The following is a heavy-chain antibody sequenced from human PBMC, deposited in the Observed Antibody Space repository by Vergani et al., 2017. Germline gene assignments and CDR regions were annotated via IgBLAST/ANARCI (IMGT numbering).Heavy chain of an antibody. D-gene: IGHD5-18*01. Sequence: QVQLVQSGAEVKKPGSSVKVSCKASGGTFSSYAISWVRQAPGQGLEWMGGIIPIFGTANYAQQFQGRVTITADESTSTAYMELSSLRSADTAVYYCARAKDTAMVLGGWGQGTLVTVSS. CDR2: IIPIFGTA. J-gene: IGHJ4*02. CDR1: GGTFSSYA. V-gene: IGHV1-69*01. CDR3: ARAKDTAMVLGG.